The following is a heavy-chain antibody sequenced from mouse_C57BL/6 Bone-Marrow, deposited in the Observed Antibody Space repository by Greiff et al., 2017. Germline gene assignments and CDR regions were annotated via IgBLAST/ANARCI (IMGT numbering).Heavy chain of an antibody. Sequence: EVHLVESGAELVRPGASVKLSCTASGFNIKDDYMHWVKQRPEQGLEWIGWIDPENGDTEYASKFQGKATITADTSSNTAYLQLSSLTSEDTAVYYCTTWDYDVWFAYWGQGTLVTVSA. CDR1: GFNIKDDY. CDR2: IDPENGDT. J-gene: IGHJ3*01. CDR3: TTWDYDVWFAY. V-gene: IGHV14-4*01. D-gene: IGHD2-4*01.